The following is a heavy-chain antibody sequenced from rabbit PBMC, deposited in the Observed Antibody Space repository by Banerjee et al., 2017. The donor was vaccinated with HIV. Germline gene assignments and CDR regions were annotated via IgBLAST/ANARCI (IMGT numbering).Heavy chain of an antibody. V-gene: IGHV1S45*01. J-gene: IGHJ4*01. CDR1: GFSFSSSYW. Sequence: QEQLEETGGGLAQPGASLTLTCTASGFSFSSSYWICWVRQAPGKGLEWIACIYAGSSGDTYYASWAKGRFTIAKAASATVTLQLTGLTAADTATYFCARDDANGDGYSFNLWGQGTLVTVS. CDR2: IYAGSSGDT. CDR3: ARDDANGDGYSFNL. D-gene: IGHD6-1*01.